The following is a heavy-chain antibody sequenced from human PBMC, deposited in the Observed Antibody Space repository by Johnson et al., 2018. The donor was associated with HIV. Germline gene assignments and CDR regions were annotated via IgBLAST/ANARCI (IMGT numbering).Heavy chain of an antibody. CDR3: LIRDAFDI. V-gene: IGHV3-30*14. CDR1: GFTFSYYA. Sequence: QVQLVESGGGVVQPGTSLRLSCAASGFTFSYYAIFWVRQAPGKGLEWVAVISYDGSDKYYADSVKGRFTISRDNSKNTLYLQMNSLRAEDTAVYYCLIRDAFDIWGQGTMVTVSS. CDR2: ISYDGSDK. D-gene: IGHD2-8*01. J-gene: IGHJ3*02.